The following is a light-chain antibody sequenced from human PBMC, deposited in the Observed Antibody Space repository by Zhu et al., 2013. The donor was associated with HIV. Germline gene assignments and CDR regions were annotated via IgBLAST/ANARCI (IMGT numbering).Light chain of an antibody. V-gene: IGKV1D-13*01. Sequence: AIQLTQSPSTLSASVGDRVTFTCRASQDILTALAWLQHKAGRPPRLLIYHASTLDNGVPSRFSGDGSGTHFTLTISSLQPDDSATYFCQQYQDYSSYSFGQGTKVEIK. CDR1: QDILTA. CDR3: QQYQDYSSYS. CDR2: HAS. J-gene: IGKJ2*01.